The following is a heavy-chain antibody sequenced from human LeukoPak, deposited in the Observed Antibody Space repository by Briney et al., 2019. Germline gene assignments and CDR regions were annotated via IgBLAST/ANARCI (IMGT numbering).Heavy chain of an antibody. CDR2: ISTNGGST. CDR1: GFTFTSYA. D-gene: IGHD2-8*01. V-gene: IGHV3-64*01. Sequence: GGSLRLSCAASGFTFTSYAMHWVRQAPGKGLEHVSSISTNGGSTYYANSVKGRFTISRDNSKNTLYLQMGSLRAEDMAVYYCACNCSNGVCYIEGALDIWGQGTMVTVSS. J-gene: IGHJ3*02. CDR3: ACNCSNGVCYIEGALDI.